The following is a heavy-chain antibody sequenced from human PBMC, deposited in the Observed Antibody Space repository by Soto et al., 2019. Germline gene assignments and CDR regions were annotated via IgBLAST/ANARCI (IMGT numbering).Heavy chain of an antibody. CDR3: AREGRYCTNGVCFPGGYYYYGMDV. V-gene: IGHV1-69*13. Sequence: GASVKVSCKASGGTFSSYAISWVRQAPGQGLEWMGGIIPIFGTANYAQKLQGRVTITADESTSTAYMELSSLRSEDTAVYYCAREGRYCTNGVCFPGGYYYYGMDVWGQGTTVTVSS. J-gene: IGHJ6*02. D-gene: IGHD2-8*01. CDR2: IIPIFGTA. CDR1: GGTFSSYA.